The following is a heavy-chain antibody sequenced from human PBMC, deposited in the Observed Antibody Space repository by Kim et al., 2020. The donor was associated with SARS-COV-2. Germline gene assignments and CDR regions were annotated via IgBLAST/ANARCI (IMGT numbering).Heavy chain of an antibody. CDR3: ARANYGDLTGAFDI. V-gene: IGHV3-21*01. D-gene: IGHD4-17*01. CDR1: GFTFSSYS. Sequence: GGSLRLSCAASGFTFSSYSMNWVRQAPGKGLEWVSSISSSGSYIYYADSVKGRFTISRDNAKNSLYLQMSSLRGEDTAVYYCARANYGDLTGAFDIWGQGTMVAVSS. CDR2: ISSSGSYI. J-gene: IGHJ3*02.